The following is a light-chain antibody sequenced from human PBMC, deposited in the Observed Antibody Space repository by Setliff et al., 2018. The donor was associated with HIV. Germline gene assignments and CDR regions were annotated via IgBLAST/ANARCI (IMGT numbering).Light chain of an antibody. CDR2: DVT. CDR1: SSYVGGFNY. Sequence: ALTQPRSVSGSPGESVTIPCTGDSSYVGGFNYVTWYQQHPGKAPKLIIHDVTERPAGVPDRFSASKSGNTASLTISGLQAEDEADYYCCSYAGHDIYVFGIGTKVTVL. V-gene: IGLV2-11*01. J-gene: IGLJ1*01. CDR3: CSYAGHDIYV.